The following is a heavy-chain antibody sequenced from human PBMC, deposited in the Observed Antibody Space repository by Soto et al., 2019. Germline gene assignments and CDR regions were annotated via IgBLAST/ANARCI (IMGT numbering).Heavy chain of an antibody. CDR3: ARRVVPAALGL. CDR2: MHQSGST. Sequence: QVQLQQWGAGLLKPSETLSLTCAVYGGSFGGYYWSWIRQPPGKGLEWIGEMHQSGSTKYNPSLKSRVTLSLDTSQNRFSLKMSSVNAADTAMYYCARRVVPAALGLWGRGTLVTVSS. V-gene: IGHV4-34*01. J-gene: IGHJ2*01. D-gene: IGHD2-2*01. CDR1: GGSFGGYY.